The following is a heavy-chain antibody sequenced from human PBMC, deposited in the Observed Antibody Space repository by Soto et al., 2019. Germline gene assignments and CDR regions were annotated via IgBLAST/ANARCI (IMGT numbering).Heavy chain of an antibody. CDR1: GLTFSDNY. D-gene: IGHD3-22*01. V-gene: IGHV3-21*01. Sequence: GSLRLSCAASGLTFSDNYMNWVRQAPGTGLEWVASISSSSSYIEYADSLKGRFTISRDNAKNSVHLQMRSLRAEDTAVYYCARGSFFYETSGYYPPDYWGQGTLVTVSS. CDR3: ARGSFFYETSGYYPPDY. CDR2: ISSSSSYI. J-gene: IGHJ4*02.